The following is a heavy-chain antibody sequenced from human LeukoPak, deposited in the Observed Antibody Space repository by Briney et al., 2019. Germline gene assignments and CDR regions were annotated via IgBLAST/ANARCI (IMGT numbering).Heavy chain of an antibody. D-gene: IGHD3-3*01. V-gene: IGHV4-30-2*06. CDR2: ISESGST. Sequence: SETLSLTCSVSGGSINSGLFYWNWIRQSPGKGLEWIGYISESGSTYYNPSLRSRVTISKDRSENHYSLKLEFVTAADTAVYYCARDRTIRSGAFDVWGQGALVTVSS. CDR3: ARDRTIRSGAFDV. J-gene: IGHJ3*01. CDR1: GGSINSGLFY.